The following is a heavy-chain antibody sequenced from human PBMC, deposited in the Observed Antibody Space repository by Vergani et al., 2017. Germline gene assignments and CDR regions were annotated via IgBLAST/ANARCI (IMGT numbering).Heavy chain of an antibody. CDR3: ARRSLRSYPNDAVDI. D-gene: IGHD1-26*01. CDR1: GGSISSGSYY. Sequence: QVQLQESGPGLVKPSETLSLTCTVSGGSISSGSYYWSWIRQPAGKGLEWIGRIYTSGSTHYNPSLKSRVTISVDTSKNQFSLKLSSVTAADTAVYYCARRSLRSYPNDAVDIWGQGTMVTVSS. J-gene: IGHJ3*02. CDR2: IYTSGST. V-gene: IGHV4-61*02.